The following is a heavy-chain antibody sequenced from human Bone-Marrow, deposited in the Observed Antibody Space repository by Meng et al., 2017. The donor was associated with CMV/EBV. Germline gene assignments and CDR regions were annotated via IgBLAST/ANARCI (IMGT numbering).Heavy chain of an antibody. CDR1: GESFSGHY. CDR3: ARAPRKVQLWLASRYFDL. Sequence: SETLSLTCVVFGESFSGHYWSWIRQPPGKGLEWIGEINHSGSTTSNPSLKSRLTISVDTSKNQFSLKLSSVTAADTAVYYCARAPRKVQLWLASRYFDLSGRGTLVTVS. J-gene: IGHJ2*01. V-gene: IGHV4-34*01. D-gene: IGHD5-18*01. CDR2: INHSGST.